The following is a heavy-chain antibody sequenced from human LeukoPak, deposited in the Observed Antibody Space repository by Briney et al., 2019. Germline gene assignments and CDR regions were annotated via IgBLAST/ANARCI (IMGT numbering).Heavy chain of an antibody. CDR3: AREIRVYYYDSSGVFDY. D-gene: IGHD3-22*01. CDR2: IYSGGST. V-gene: IGHV3-53*01. Sequence: PGGSLRLSCAASGFTVSSNYMSWVRQAPGKGLEWVSVIYSGGSTYYADSVKGRFTISRDNSKNTLYLQMNSLRAEDTAVYYCAREIRVYYYDSSGVFDYWGQGTLVTVSS. J-gene: IGHJ4*02. CDR1: GFTVSSNY.